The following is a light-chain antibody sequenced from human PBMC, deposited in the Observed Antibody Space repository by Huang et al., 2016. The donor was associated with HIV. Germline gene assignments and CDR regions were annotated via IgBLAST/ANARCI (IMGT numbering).Light chain of an antibody. CDR1: QGISNS. CDR2: STS. V-gene: IGKV1-NL1*01. Sequence: DIQMTQSPSSLSAFVGDTVTITCPAIQGISNSVAWYQQKPGKAPKLLLYSTSRLESGVPSRLRGGGSGTDYTLTINSLQPDDFATYYCQQYYTSPTFGQGSKVEIK. CDR3: QQYYTSPT. J-gene: IGKJ1*01.